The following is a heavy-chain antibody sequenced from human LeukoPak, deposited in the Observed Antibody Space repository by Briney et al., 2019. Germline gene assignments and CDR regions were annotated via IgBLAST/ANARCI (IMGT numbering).Heavy chain of an antibody. CDR2: ISGSGGST. CDR3: AKDSRRDGYNWIPY. CDR1: GFTFSSYA. Sequence: GGSLRLSCAASGFTFSSYAMSWVRQAPGKGLEWVSAISGSGGSTYYAGSVKGRFTISRDNSKNTLYLQMNSLRAEDTAVYYCAKDSRRDGYNWIPYWGQGTLVTVSS. V-gene: IGHV3-23*01. J-gene: IGHJ4*02. D-gene: IGHD5-24*01.